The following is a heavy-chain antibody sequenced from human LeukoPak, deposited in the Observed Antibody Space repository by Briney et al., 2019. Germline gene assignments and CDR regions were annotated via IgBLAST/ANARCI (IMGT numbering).Heavy chain of an antibody. D-gene: IGHD2-8*01. CDR3: GGNRGYCTNGVCRSYYYYGMDG. V-gene: IGHV4-34*01. J-gene: IGHJ6*02. CDR1: GGSFSGYY. Sequence: PSETLSLTCAVYGGSFSGYYWSWIRQPPGKGLEWIGEINHSGSTNYNPSLKSRVTISVDTSKNQFSLKLSSVTAADTAVYYCGGNRGYCTNGVCRSYYYYGMDGWGQGTTVTVSS. CDR2: INHSGST.